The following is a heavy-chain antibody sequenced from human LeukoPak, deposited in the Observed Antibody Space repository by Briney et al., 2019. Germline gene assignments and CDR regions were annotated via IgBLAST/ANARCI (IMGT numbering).Heavy chain of an antibody. J-gene: IGHJ3*02. D-gene: IGHD2-2*01. CDR2: IYATGST. CDR1: GDSINSNHYY. CDR3: ARAVSICSGSNCPIWAFDI. V-gene: IGHV4-61*02. Sequence: PSETLSLTCTVSGDSINSNHYYWNWIRQPAGQGLEWVGRIYATGSTNYNPSLKTRLTISVDTSNNQFSLRLRSVTAADTAMYYCARAVSICSGSNCPIWAFDIWGQGTMVTVSS.